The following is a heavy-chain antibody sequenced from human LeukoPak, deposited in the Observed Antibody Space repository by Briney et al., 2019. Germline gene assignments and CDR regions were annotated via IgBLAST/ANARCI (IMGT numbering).Heavy chain of an antibody. CDR3: AKECDYGNTSHMPCY. J-gene: IGHJ4*02. Sequence: PVGSLRLSCAASALPPSNYAMSWVRQAPGKGLEWVSSISDGGWTAYTDSVKGRFFISRETATNTLYLQMNSLRVEDTAVYYCAKECDYGNTSHMPCYWGQGTLVTVTS. V-gene: IGHV3-23*01. D-gene: IGHD4-17*01. CDR1: ALPPSNYA. CDR2: ISDGGWT.